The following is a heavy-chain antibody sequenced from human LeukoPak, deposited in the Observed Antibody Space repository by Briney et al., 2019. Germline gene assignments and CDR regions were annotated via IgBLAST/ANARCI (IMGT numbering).Heavy chain of an antibody. CDR1: GGSISSGSYY. CDR3: ARMGGYKRKRSWFDP. V-gene: IGHV4-61*02. CDR2: IYTSGST. Sequence: PSETLSLTCTVSGGSISSGSYYWSWIRQPAGKGLEWIGRIYTSGSTNYNPSLKSRVTISVDTSKNQFSLKLSSVTAADTAVYYCARMGGYKRKRSWFDPWGQGTLVTVSS. D-gene: IGHD5-24*01. J-gene: IGHJ5*02.